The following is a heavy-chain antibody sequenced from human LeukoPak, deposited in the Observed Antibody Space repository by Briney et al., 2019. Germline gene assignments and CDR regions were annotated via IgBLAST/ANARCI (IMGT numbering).Heavy chain of an antibody. CDR2: IYYSGST. J-gene: IGHJ4*02. V-gene: IGHV4-31*03. CDR1: GGSISSGGYY. CDR3: ARYRNYFDGSGYYSTFDY. Sequence: SETLSLTCTVSGGSISSGGYYWSWIRQHPGKGLEWIGYIYYSGSTYYNPSLKSRVTISVDTSKNQFSLKLSSVTAADTAVYYCARYRNYFDGSGYYSTFDYWAREPWSPSPQ. D-gene: IGHD3-22*01.